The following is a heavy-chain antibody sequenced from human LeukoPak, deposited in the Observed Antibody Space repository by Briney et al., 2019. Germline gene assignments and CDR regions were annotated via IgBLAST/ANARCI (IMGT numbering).Heavy chain of an antibody. D-gene: IGHD4-17*01. V-gene: IGHV4-30-2*02. CDR1: GGSISSGGYS. J-gene: IGHJ4*02. CDR2: IYHSGST. CDR3: AGSYGDYVPLFDY. Sequence: SETLSLTCAVSGGSISSGGYSWSWIRQPPGKGLEWIGYIYHSGSTYYNPSLKSRVTISVDRSKNQFSLKLSSVTAADTAVYYCAGSYGDYVPLFDYWGQGTLVTVSS.